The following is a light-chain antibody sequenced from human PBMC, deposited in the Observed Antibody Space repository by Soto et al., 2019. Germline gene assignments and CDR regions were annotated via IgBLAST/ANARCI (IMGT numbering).Light chain of an antibody. CDR1: SSDVGSYTL. CDR3: WSYEGSFTYV. V-gene: IGLV2-23*02. CDR2: EVS. Sequence: SALTQPASVSGSPGQSITISCTGSSSDVGSYTLVSWYQQHPGKVPKLMIYEVSKRPSGVSVRFSGSRSGNTASLTISGLQAEDEDDYFCWSYEGSFTYVFGTGTKVTVL. J-gene: IGLJ1*01.